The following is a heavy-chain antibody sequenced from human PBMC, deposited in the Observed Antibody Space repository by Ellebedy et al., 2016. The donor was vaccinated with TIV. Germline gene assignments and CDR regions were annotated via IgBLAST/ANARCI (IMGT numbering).Heavy chain of an antibody. V-gene: IGHV7-4-1*01. CDR1: GYSLSSSA. CDR3: ARELLIGVTETYAFDI. J-gene: IGHJ3*02. CDR2: ITSTAGDP. D-gene: IGHD6-19*01. Sequence: AASVKVSCKASGYSLSSSALNWVRQAPGQGLEWMGLITSTAGDPTYAQGFRGRFVFSLDTSVSTVYLQIHDLQVEDTSIYDCARELLIGVTETYAFDIWGQGTMVTVSS.